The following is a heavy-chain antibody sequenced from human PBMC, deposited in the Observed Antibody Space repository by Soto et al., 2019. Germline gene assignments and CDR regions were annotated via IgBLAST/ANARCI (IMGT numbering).Heavy chain of an antibody. CDR3: ARGFTFGGVIGGLGDY. Sequence: QVQLQESGPGLVKPSQTLSLTCTVSGGSISSGGYYWSWIRQHPGKGLEWIGYIYYSGSTYYNPSLQSRVTISVDTSKNQFSLKLSSVTAADTAVYYCARGFTFGGVIGGLGDYLGQGTLVTVSS. V-gene: IGHV4-31*03. CDR1: GGSISSGGYY. CDR2: IYYSGST. D-gene: IGHD3-16*02. J-gene: IGHJ4*02.